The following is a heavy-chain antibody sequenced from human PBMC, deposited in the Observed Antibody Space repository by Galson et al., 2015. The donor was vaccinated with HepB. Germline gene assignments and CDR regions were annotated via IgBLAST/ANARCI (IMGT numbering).Heavy chain of an antibody. D-gene: IGHD4-17*01. CDR3: AKEGAYGDAALGAFDH. CDR2: ISYDGSHK. J-gene: IGHJ4*02. V-gene: IGHV3-30*18. CDR1: GFTFSNYG. Sequence: SLRLSCAASGFTFSNYGMHWVRQAPGKGLQWVAVISYDGSHKYYADSIKGRFTISRDNSKNTVYLQMNSLRAEDTAVYYCAKEGAYGDAALGAFDHWGQGTLVTVSS.